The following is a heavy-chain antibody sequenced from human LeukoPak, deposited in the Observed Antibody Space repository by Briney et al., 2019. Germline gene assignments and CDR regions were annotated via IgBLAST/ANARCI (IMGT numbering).Heavy chain of an antibody. CDR2: ISSNGDNT. J-gene: IGHJ6*02. V-gene: IGHV3-64*04. CDR1: GFPFNTYA. CDR3: ARDLGYSGYDYGMDV. Sequence: TGGSLRLSCSASGFPFNTYAIHWVRQAPGKGLEYVAGISSNGDNTDFADSAKGRFTISRDNSKNTLYLQMNSLRAEDTAVYYCARDLGYSGYDYGMDVWGQGTTVTVSS. D-gene: IGHD5-12*01.